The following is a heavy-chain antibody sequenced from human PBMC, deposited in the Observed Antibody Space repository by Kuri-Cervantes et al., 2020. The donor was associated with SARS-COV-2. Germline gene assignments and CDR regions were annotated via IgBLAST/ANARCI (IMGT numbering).Heavy chain of an antibody. V-gene: IGHV3-30*02. Sequence: LTCAASGFTFGSYGMHWVRQAPGKGLEWVALIHYDGTNTYYAVSVRGRFTISRDNLNNILYLHMNSLRTEDTAVYFCAKVLRTPGAGSDYWGQGTLVTVSS. J-gene: IGHJ4*02. D-gene: IGHD2-8*02. CDR3: AKVLRTPGAGSDY. CDR2: IHYDGTNT. CDR1: GFTFGSYG.